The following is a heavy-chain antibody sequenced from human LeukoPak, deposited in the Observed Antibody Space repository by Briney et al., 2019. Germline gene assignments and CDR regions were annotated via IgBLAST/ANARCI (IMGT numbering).Heavy chain of an antibody. CDR2: IIPILGIA. V-gene: IGHV1-69*04. J-gene: IGHJ4*02. CDR3: ARVGSSGFY. CDR1: GGTFSSYA. Sequence: PVKVSCKASGGTFSSYAISWVRQAPGQGLEWMGRIIPILGIANYAQKFQGRVTITADKSTSTAYMELSSLRSEDTAVYYCARVGSSGFYWGQGTLVTVSS. D-gene: IGHD6-19*01.